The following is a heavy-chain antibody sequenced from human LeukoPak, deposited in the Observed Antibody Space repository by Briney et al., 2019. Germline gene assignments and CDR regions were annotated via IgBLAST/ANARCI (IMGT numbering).Heavy chain of an antibody. CDR2: INHSGST. V-gene: IGHV4-34*01. D-gene: IGHD6-19*01. CDR3: ARPGWGSPPHFFDC. CDR1: GGSFSGYY. J-gene: IGHJ4*02. Sequence: SETLSLTCAVYGGSFSGYYWSWIRQPPGKGLEWIGEINHSGSTNYNPSLKSRVTISVDTSKNQFSLKLSSVTAADTAVYYCARPGWGSPPHFFDCWGQGTLVTVSS.